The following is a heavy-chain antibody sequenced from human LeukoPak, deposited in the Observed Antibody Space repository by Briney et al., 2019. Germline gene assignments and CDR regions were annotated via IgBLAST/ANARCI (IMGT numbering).Heavy chain of an antibody. V-gene: IGHV3-23*01. CDR3: AKYQKRFDF. CDR2: ITGSGGST. Sequence: GGSLRLSCAASGFTFSTSAMSWVRQAPGKGLEWVAAITGSGGSTYHADSVKGRFTISRDNSKNTLYLQMNSLGAEDTAVYYRAKYQKRFDFWGQGTLVTVSS. J-gene: IGHJ4*02. CDR1: GFTFSTSA.